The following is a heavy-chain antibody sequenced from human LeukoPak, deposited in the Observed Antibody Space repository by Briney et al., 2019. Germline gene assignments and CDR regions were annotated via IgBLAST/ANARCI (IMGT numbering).Heavy chain of an antibody. D-gene: IGHD1-26*01. CDR2: IDPNNGAT. V-gene: IGHV1-2*06. CDR1: GYTFTGYY. CDR3: ATYSGNYQSTY. J-gene: IGHJ4*02. Sequence: ASVKVSCKASGYTFTGYYMHWVRQAPGQGFEWMGRIDPNNGATNYAQKFQGRVTVTRDTSISTVYMELSRLKSDDTAVYFCATYSGNYQSTYWGQGTLVTVSS.